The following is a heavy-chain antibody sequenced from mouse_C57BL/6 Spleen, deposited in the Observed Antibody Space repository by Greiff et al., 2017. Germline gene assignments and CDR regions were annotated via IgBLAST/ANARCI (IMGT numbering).Heavy chain of an antibody. CDR1: GYTFTSYG. CDR3: AGYSKDYAMDY. V-gene: IGHV1-58*01. CDR2: INTRNGYT. Sequence: DVKLQEPGAELVRPGSSVKMSCKTSGYTFTSYGIHWVKQRPGQGLEWIGYINTRNGYTEYNEKFKGKATLTSDTSSSTAYMQLSSLTSEDSAIYYYAGYSKDYAMDYWGQGTSVTVSS. D-gene: IGHD1-3*01. J-gene: IGHJ4*01.